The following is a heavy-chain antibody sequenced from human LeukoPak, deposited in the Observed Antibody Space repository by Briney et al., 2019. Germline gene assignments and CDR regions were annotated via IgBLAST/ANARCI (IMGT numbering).Heavy chain of an antibody. J-gene: IGHJ5*02. D-gene: IGHD5-18*01. CDR2: IYNIETT. CDR1: GGSMTNYH. CDR3: ARGSDGYRFDP. V-gene: IGHV4-59*01. Sequence: PSETLSLTCTVSGGSMTNYHWTWIRQSPGKAPEYIGYIYNIETTNYNPSLKSRVTVSVDMSKKQFSLKLSSVTAADTAVYYCARGSDGYRFDPWGQGILVTVSS.